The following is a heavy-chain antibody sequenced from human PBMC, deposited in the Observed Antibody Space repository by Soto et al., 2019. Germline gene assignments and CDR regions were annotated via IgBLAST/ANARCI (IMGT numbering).Heavy chain of an antibody. V-gene: IGHV1-24*01. CDR2: FDPEDGET. Sequence: ASVKVSCKVSGYTLTELSMHWVRQAPGKGLEWMGGFDPEDGETIYAQKFQGRVTMTEDTSTDTAYMELSSLRSEDTAVYYCATSITGDYGYYYYYYGMDVWGQGTTVTVSS. J-gene: IGHJ6*02. D-gene: IGHD3-10*01. CDR1: GYTLTELS. CDR3: ATSITGDYGYYYYYYGMDV.